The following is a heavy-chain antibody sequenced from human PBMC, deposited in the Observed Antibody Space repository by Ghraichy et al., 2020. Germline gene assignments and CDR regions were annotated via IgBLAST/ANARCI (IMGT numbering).Heavy chain of an antibody. D-gene: IGHD3-16*02. CDR2: ISGSGGST. CDR3: AKDQLSGITFGGVIVIPKYYFDY. J-gene: IGHJ4*02. CDR1: GFTFSSYA. Sequence: GGSLRLSCAASGFTFSSYAMSWVRQAPGKGLEWVSAISGSGGSTYYADSVKGRFTISRDNSKNTLYLQMNSLRAEDTAVYYCAKDQLSGITFGGVIVIPKYYFDYWGQGTLVTVSS. V-gene: IGHV3-23*01.